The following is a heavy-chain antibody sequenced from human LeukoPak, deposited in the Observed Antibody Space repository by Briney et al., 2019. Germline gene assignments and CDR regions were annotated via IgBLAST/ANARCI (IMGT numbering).Heavy chain of an antibody. CDR2: IIPIFGIA. CDR3: ARALITIFGVVPKYYYYGMDV. CDR1: VGTFSSYA. J-gene: IGHJ6*02. Sequence: SSVKVSCKPSVGTFSSYAISWVRQAPGQGLEWMGRIIPIFGIANYAQKFQGRVTITADKSTSKAYMELSSLRSEDTAVYYCARALITIFGVVPKYYYYGMDVWGQGTTVTVSS. V-gene: IGHV1-69*04. D-gene: IGHD3-3*01.